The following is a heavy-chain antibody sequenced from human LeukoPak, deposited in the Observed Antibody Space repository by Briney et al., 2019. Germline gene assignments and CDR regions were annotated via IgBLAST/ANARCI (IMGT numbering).Heavy chain of an antibody. CDR1: GGSISSYY. CDR2: IYYSGST. CDR3: ARNSPRPYYYDSSGYRPAHFDY. J-gene: IGHJ4*02. Sequence: SETLSLTCTVSGGSISSYYWSWIRQPPGKGLEWIGYIYYSGSTNYNPSLKGRVTISVDTSKNQFSLKLSSVTAADTAVYYCARNSPRPYYYDSSGYRPAHFDYWGQGTLVTVSS. D-gene: IGHD3-22*01. V-gene: IGHV4-59*01.